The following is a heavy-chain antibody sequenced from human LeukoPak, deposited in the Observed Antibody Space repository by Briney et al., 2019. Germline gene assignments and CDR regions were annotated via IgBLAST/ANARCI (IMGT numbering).Heavy chain of an antibody. D-gene: IGHD3-22*01. CDR1: GFTFSSYW. Sequence: GGSLRLSCEASGFTFSSYWMHWVRQAPGKGLVWVSRINTDGSTTSYADSVKGRFTISRDNAKNTLYLQMNSLRAEDTAVYYCARDRTYYYDSSGYFDAFDIWGQGTMVTVSS. J-gene: IGHJ3*02. CDR2: INTDGSTT. V-gene: IGHV3-74*01. CDR3: ARDRTYYYDSSGYFDAFDI.